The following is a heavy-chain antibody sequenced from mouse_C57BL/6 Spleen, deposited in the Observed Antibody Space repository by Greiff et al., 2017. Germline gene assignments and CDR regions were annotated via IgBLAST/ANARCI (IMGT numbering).Heavy chain of an antibody. Sequence: VQLVESGGGLVKPGGSLKLSCAASGFTFSDYGMHWVRQAPEKGLEWVAYISSGSSTIYYADTVKGRFTISRDNAKNTLFLQMTSLRSEDTAMYYCARYYGSSFWYFEVWGTGTTVTVSS. V-gene: IGHV5-17*01. CDR1: GFTFSDYG. CDR3: ARYYGSSFWYFEV. D-gene: IGHD1-1*01. CDR2: ISSGSSTI. J-gene: IGHJ1*03.